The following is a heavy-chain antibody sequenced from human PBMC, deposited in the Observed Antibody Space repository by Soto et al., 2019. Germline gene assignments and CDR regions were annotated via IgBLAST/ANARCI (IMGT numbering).Heavy chain of an antibody. V-gene: IGHV3-11*01. CDR2: ISSSGSTI. CDR1: GFIFSDHY. D-gene: IGHD3-10*01. Sequence: PGGSLRLSCAASGFIFSDHYISWIRQAPGKGLEWLSCISSSGSTIYYADSVKGRFTVSRDNTKMSLSLQMNSLRAEDTSVYYCARGLYGSGSYYFDYWGQGALVTVSS. CDR3: ARGLYGSGSYYFDY. J-gene: IGHJ4*02.